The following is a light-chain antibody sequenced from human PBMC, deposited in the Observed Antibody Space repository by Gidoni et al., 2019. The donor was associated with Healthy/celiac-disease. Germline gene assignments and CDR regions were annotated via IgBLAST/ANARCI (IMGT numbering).Light chain of an antibody. CDR2: DAS. V-gene: IGKV3-11*01. J-gene: IGKJ1*01. CDR1: QSVSSY. Sequence: EIVLTQSPATLSLSPGERATLSCRASQSVSSYLAWYQQKPGQAPRRLIYDASNRATGIPARLSGSGSGTDFTLTISSLEPEDFAVYYCQQRSNWPGTFGQXTKVEIK. CDR3: QQRSNWPGT.